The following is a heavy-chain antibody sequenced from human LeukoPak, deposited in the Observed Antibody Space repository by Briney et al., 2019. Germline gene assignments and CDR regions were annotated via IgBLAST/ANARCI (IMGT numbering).Heavy chain of an antibody. Sequence: GGSLRLSCTVSGFIFDNYAMHWVRQAPGKGLEWVSYISSSGSTIYYADSVKGRFTISRVNAKNSLYLQMNSLRAEDTAVYYCARQGYYDILTGTVDVWGQGTTVTVSS. CDR1: GFIFDNYA. J-gene: IGHJ6*02. V-gene: IGHV3-48*03. CDR2: ISSSGSTI. CDR3: ARQGYYDILTGTVDV. D-gene: IGHD3-9*01.